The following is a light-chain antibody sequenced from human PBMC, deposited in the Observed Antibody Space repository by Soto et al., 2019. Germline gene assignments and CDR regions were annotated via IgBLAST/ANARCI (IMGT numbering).Light chain of an antibody. J-gene: IGKJ1*01. CDR3: LQYGYSPRT. CDR1: QSVSSNY. CDR2: DAS. Sequence: IVLTQSPGTLSLSPGDRATLSCRASQSVSSNYLGWYQQKPGQAPRLLIYDASSRATGIPDRFSGSGSGTDFTLTISRLEPEDFAMYYCLQYGYSPRTFGQGTKVEIK. V-gene: IGKV3-20*01.